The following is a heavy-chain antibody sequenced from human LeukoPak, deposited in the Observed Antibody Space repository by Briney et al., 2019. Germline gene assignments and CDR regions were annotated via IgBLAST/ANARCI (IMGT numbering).Heavy chain of an antibody. Sequence: ASVKVSCKASGYTFTSYGIRWVRQAPGQGLEWLGWISAYNGNTNYAQKLQGRVTMTTDTSTSTAYMELRSLRSDDTAVYYCARDRPIQLWSNNWFDPWGQGTLVTVSS. CDR1: GYTFTSYG. CDR2: ISAYNGNT. D-gene: IGHD5-18*01. CDR3: ARDRPIQLWSNNWFDP. J-gene: IGHJ5*02. V-gene: IGHV1-18*01.